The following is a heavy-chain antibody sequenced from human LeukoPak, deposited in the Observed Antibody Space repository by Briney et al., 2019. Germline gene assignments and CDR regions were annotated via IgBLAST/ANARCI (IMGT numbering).Heavy chain of an antibody. Sequence: ASVKVSCKASGYTFTSYDINWVRQATGQGLGWMGWMNPNSGNTGYAQKFQGRVTMTRNTSISTAYMELSSLRSEDTAVYYCARNSRTTRHFGFWGQGTLVTLSS. CDR1: GYTFTSYD. D-gene: IGHD2/OR15-2a*01. J-gene: IGHJ4*02. V-gene: IGHV1-8*01. CDR3: ARNSRTTRHFGF. CDR2: MNPNSGNT.